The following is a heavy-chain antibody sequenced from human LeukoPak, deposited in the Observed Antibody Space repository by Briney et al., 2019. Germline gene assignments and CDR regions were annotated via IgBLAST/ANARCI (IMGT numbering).Heavy chain of an antibody. J-gene: IGHJ6*03. CDR1: GFTFSSYE. CDR3: ARALKDFMDV. CDR2: ISSSGSTI. V-gene: IGHV3-48*03. Sequence: GGSLRLSCAASGFTFSSYEMNWVRQAPGKGLEWVSYISSSGSTIYYADSVKGRFTISRDNAKNSLYLQMNSLRAEDTAVYYCARALKDFMDVWGKGTTVIISS.